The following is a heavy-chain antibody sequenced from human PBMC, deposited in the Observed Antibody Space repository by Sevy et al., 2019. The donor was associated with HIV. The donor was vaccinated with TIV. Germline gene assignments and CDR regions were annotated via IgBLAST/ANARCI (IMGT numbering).Heavy chain of an antibody. CDR1: GFTFNDYN. V-gene: IGHV3-11*01. Sequence: GGSLRLSCAASGFTFNDYNLSWIRQAPGKGLEWVSYISTSTSTTTLYYADSVKGRFTISRDNAKNSIYLQMNSLRVDETAVYYCARATGWFDAWGQGTLVTVSS. CDR3: ARATGWFDA. J-gene: IGHJ5*02. CDR2: ISTSTSTTTL.